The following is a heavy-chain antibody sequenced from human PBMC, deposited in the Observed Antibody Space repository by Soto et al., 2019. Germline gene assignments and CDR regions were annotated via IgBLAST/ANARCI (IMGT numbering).Heavy chain of an antibody. V-gene: IGHV3-53*01. D-gene: IGHD3-9*01. Sequence: PGGSLRLSCAASGFTVSRKYMSWVRQAPGKGLEWVSVIYSGGRTDYADSVKGRFTISKDNSKNTLYLQMNSLRAEDTAVYYCARGSDYDILTGYYSYFDYWGQGTLVTSPQ. CDR3: ARGSDYDILTGYYSYFDY. CDR2: IYSGGRT. J-gene: IGHJ4*02. CDR1: GFTVSRKY.